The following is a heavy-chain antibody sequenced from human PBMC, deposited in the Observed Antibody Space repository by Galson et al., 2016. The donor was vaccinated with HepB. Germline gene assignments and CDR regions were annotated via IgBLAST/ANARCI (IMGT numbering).Heavy chain of an antibody. J-gene: IGHJ4*02. D-gene: IGHD1-20*01. CDR2: ISYDGRNK. V-gene: IGHV3-30*04. Sequence: SLRLSCAASGFTFTDYAMHWVRQPPGKGLEWVAVISYDGRNKYYADSVKGRFTISRDNSKNTLYVEMNRLRADDTAVYYCARGRGAYIWSANLDYWGQGTLITVSS. CDR1: GFTFTDYA. CDR3: ARGRGAYIWSANLDY.